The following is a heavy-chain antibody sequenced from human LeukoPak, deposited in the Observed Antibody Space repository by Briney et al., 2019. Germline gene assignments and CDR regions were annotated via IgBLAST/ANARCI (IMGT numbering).Heavy chain of an antibody. CDR3: AREISGAAGGHYYYGVDV. CDR2: IGGGGDT. V-gene: IGHV3-13*01. CDR1: GFTFSNYD. J-gene: IGHJ6*02. D-gene: IGHD6-13*01. Sequence: GGSLRLSCAASGFTFSNYDFHWVRQVTGKGLEWVSAIGGGGDTYYSASVEGRFTISRESGKNSLFLQMNSLRDGDTAVYYCAREISGAAGGHYYYGVDVWGQGTTVIVSS.